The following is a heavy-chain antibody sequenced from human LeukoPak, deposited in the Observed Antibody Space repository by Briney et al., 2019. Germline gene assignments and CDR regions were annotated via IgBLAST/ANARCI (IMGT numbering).Heavy chain of an antibody. V-gene: IGHV3-64D*06. D-gene: IGHD5-12*01. Sequence: GGSLRLSCSASGFTFNSYAMHWVRQAPGKGLEYVSAISSNGGSTYYADSVKGRFTISRDNSKNTLYLQMSSLRAEDTAVYYCVKDIGPVATQFDYWGQGTLVTVSS. CDR2: ISSNGGST. CDR1: GFTFNSYA. J-gene: IGHJ4*02. CDR3: VKDIGPVATQFDY.